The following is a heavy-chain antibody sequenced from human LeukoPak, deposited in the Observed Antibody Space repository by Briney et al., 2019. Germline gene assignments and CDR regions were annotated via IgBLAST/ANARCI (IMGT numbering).Heavy chain of an antibody. D-gene: IGHD5-18*01. Sequence: SVKVPCKASGGTFSSYTISWVRQAPGQGLEWMGRIIPILGIANYAQKFQGRVTITADKSTSTAYMELSSLRSEDTAVYYCARDVGTAMAFDYWGQGTLVTVSS. J-gene: IGHJ4*02. V-gene: IGHV1-69*04. CDR3: ARDVGTAMAFDY. CDR2: IIPILGIA. CDR1: GGTFSSYT.